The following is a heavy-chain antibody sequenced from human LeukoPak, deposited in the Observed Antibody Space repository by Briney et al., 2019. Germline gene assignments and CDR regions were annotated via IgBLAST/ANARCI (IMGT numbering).Heavy chain of an antibody. CDR3: ASIYYDIRVD. D-gene: IGHD3-9*01. Sequence: PGRSLRLSCAASGFTFSSYGMHWVRQAPGKGLVWVSRINSDGSSTSYADSVKGRFTISRDNAKNTLYLQMNSLRAEDTAVYYCASIYYDIRVDWGQGTLVTVSS. V-gene: IGHV3-74*01. J-gene: IGHJ4*02. CDR2: INSDGSST. CDR1: GFTFSSYG.